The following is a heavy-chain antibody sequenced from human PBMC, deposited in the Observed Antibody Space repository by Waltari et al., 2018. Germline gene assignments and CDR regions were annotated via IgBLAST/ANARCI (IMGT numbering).Heavy chain of an antibody. D-gene: IGHD6-19*01. Sequence: QVQVVQSGSEVKKPGSSVKVSCKASGDTFSNFPITWVRQAPGQGLEWMGRIVPNLDLANYAQKFQGRVTITADKSASTVYMEVSSLRSEDTAVYYCARLMAVPGTFIGWFDPWGQGTLVTVSS. V-gene: IGHV1-69*02. CDR2: IVPNLDLA. CDR1: GDTFSNFP. J-gene: IGHJ5*02. CDR3: ARLMAVPGTFIGWFDP.